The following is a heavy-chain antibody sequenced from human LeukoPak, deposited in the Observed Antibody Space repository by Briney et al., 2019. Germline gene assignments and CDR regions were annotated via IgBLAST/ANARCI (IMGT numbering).Heavy chain of an antibody. Sequence: ASVKVSCKASGYTFTSYAMNWVRQAPGQGLEWMGWINTNTGNPTYAQGFTGRFVFSLDTSVSTAYLQISSLKAEDTAVYYCARIPVETAMVDFTDAFDIWGQGTMVTVSS. CDR2: INTNTGNP. CDR1: GYTFTSYA. CDR3: ARIPVETAMVDFTDAFDI. J-gene: IGHJ3*02. V-gene: IGHV7-4-1*02. D-gene: IGHD5-18*01.